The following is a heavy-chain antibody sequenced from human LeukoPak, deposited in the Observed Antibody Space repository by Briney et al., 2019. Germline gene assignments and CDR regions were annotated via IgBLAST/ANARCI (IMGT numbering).Heavy chain of an antibody. D-gene: IGHD3-3*01. CDR3: ARGDDFWSGYYWPFDY. CDR1: GFTFTSYW. Sequence: GGSLRLSCAASGFTFTSYWMHWVRQAPGKGLVWVSRISSDGSSTSYADSVKGRFTISRDNAKNTLYLQMNSLRAEDTAVYYCARGDDFWSGYYWPFDYWGQGTLVTVSS. J-gene: IGHJ4*02. CDR2: ISSDGSST. V-gene: IGHV3-74*01.